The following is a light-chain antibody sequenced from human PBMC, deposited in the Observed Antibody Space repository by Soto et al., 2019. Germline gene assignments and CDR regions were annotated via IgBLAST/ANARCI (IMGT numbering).Light chain of an antibody. CDR1: QSIGIF. CDR2: AAS. V-gene: IGKV1-39*01. Sequence: DIRMTQSPSSLSASVGDKVTITCRASQSIGIFLNWYQQKPGKAPQLLIYAASSLQSGVPSRFSASGSGTDFTLTISSLQPEDFATYYCQQSYNIVTFGGGTKVEI. J-gene: IGKJ4*01. CDR3: QQSYNIVT.